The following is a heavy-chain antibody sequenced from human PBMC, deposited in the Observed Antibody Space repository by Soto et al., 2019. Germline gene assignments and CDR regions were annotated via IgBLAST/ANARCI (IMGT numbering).Heavy chain of an antibody. Sequence: SETLSLTCTVSGGSISSSSYYWGWIRQPPGKGLEWIGSIYYSGSTYYNPSLKSRVTISVDTSKNQFSLKLSSVTAADTAVYYCASQEKSSWYWFDPWGQGTLVTVSS. CDR3: ASQEKSSWYWFDP. V-gene: IGHV4-39*01. J-gene: IGHJ5*02. CDR1: GGSISSSSYY. CDR2: IYYSGST. D-gene: IGHD6-13*01.